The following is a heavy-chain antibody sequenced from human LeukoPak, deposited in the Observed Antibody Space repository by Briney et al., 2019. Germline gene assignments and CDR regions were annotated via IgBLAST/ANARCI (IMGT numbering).Heavy chain of an antibody. D-gene: IGHD3-16*01. CDR1: GFTFSNYA. V-gene: IGHV3-30*18. CDR3: AKQLRLSDYFYYYMDV. Sequence: GGSLRLSCAASGFTFSNYAMHWVRQAPGKGLEWVAVISYDGSNKYYADSVKGRVTISRDNSKNMLYLQMNSLRAEDTAVYYCAKQLRLSDYFYYYMDVWGKGTTVTVSS. CDR2: ISYDGSNK. J-gene: IGHJ6*03.